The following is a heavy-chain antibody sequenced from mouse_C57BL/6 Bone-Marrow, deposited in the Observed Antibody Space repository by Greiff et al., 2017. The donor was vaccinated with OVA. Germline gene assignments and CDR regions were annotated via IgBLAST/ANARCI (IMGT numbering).Heavy chain of an antibody. CDR3: AKNPGDY. J-gene: IGHJ2*01. Sequence: VQLQQPGAELVKPGASVKLSCKASGYTFTSYWMHWVKQRPGQGLEWIGEIDPSDSYTNYNQKFKGKATLTVDKSSSTAYMQLSSLTSEDSAVCYCAKNPGDYWGRGTTLTVSS. V-gene: IGHV1-69*02. CDR2: IDPSDSYT. CDR1: GYTFTSYW.